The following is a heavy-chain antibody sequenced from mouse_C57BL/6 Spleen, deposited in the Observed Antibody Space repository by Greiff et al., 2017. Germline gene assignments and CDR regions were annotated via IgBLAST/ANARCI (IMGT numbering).Heavy chain of an antibody. CDR1: GFNIKDDY. CDR3: TTGLYYGNY. J-gene: IGHJ3*01. CDR2: IDPENGDT. V-gene: IGHV14-4*01. D-gene: IGHD2-1*01. Sequence: VQLKQSGAELVRPGASVKLSCTASGFNIKDDYMHWVKQRPEQGLEWIGWIDPENGDTEYASKFQGKATITADTSSNTAYLQLSSLTSEDTAVYYCTTGLYYGNYWGQGTLVTVSA.